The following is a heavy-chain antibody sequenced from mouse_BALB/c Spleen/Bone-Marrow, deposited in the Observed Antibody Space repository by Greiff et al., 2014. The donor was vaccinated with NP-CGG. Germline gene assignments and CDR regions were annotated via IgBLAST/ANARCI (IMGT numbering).Heavy chain of an antibody. J-gene: IGHJ1*01. CDR1: GYAFTNYL. CDR3: ARDRERWYFDV. D-gene: IGHD3-1*01. V-gene: IGHV1-54*01. CDR2: INPGSGGT. Sequence: QVQLQQSGAELVRPGTSVKVSCKASGYAFTNYLIEWVKQRPGQGLEWIGVINPGSGGTNYNEKFKGKATLTADKSSSTAYMQLSSLTSDDSAVYFCARDRERWYFDVWGAGTTVTVSS.